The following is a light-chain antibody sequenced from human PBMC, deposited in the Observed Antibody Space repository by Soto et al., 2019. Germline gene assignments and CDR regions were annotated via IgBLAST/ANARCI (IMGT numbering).Light chain of an antibody. V-gene: IGLV1-44*01. CDR3: SSWDDSLNGVV. Sequence: QSALTQPPSASGAPGQRVTISCSWSSSNIGTTTVNWYQHVPGTAPKLLIYNINQRPSGVPDRFSGSRSGTSASLAISGLQSEDEADYYCSSWDDSLNGVVFGRGTKVTVL. CDR1: SSNIGTTT. CDR2: NIN. J-gene: IGLJ2*01.